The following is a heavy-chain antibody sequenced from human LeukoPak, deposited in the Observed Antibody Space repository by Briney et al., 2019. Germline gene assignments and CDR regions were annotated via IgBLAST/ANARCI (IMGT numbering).Heavy chain of an antibody. D-gene: IGHD3-10*01. CDR1: GGSSSGYY. CDR2: INHSGST. CDR3: ARSRRTYYYGSGINTAKYYYYGMDV. V-gene: IGHV4-34*01. Sequence: SETLSLTCAVYGGSSSGYYWSWIRQPPGKGLEWIGEINHSGSTNYNPSLKSRVTISVDTSKNQFSLKLSSVTAADTAVYYCARSRRTYYYGSGINTAKYYYYGMDVWGQGTTVTVSS. J-gene: IGHJ6*02.